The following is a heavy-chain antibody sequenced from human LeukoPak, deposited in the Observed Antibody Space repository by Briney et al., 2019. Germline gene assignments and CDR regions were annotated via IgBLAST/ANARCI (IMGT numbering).Heavy chain of an antibody. V-gene: IGHV4-39*07. D-gene: IGHD4-17*01. Sequence: PSETLSLTCTVSGGSISSSSYYWGWIRQPPGKGLEWIGSIYYSGSTYYNPSLKSRVTISVDTSKNQFSLQLNSVTPEDTAVYYCARERTTVTEYYYYYYYMDVWGKGTTVTVSS. CDR2: IYYSGST. CDR3: ARERTTVTEYYYYYYYMDV. CDR1: GGSISSSSYY. J-gene: IGHJ6*03.